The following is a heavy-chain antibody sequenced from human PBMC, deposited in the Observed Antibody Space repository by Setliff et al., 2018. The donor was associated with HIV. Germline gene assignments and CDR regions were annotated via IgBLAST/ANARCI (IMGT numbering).Heavy chain of an antibody. J-gene: IGHJ4*02. CDR1: GGSISSNW. CDR2: AYHRGNT. D-gene: IGHD6-13*01. Sequence: SETLSLTCAVSGGSISSNWWSWVRQSPGKGLEWIGEAYHRGNTNYNPSLKSRVTISLDTSKNQFSLKLNSVTAADTAVYYCAAASSWDPLLDYWGQGTLVTVSS. CDR3: AAASSWDPLLDY. V-gene: IGHV4-4*02.